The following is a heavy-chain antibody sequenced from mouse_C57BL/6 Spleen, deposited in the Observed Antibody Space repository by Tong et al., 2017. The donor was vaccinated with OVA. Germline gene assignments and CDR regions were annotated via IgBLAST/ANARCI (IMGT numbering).Heavy chain of an antibody. CDR2: IDTSDSYT. CDR3: ASSFDY. J-gene: IGHJ2*01. CDR1: GYTFTDYW. V-gene: IGHV1-69*01. Sequence: VQLQQPGAELVMPGASVKMSCKASGYTFTDYWMHWVKQRPGQGLEWIGAIDTSDSYTSYNQKFKGKATLTVDESSSTAYMQLSSLTSEDSAVYYCASSFDYWGQDTTLTVSS.